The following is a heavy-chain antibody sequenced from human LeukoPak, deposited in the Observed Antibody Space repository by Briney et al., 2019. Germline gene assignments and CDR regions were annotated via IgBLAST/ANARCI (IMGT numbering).Heavy chain of an antibody. CDR1: GFSFSGXX. CDR3: ARSTLYAFDI. V-gene: IGHV3-7*04. J-gene: IGHJ3*02. D-gene: IGHD3-16*02. Sequence: GGSLRLSCAASGFSFSGXXXXXVRQAPGKGLEWVAIIKSDGSEKFYVDSVKGRFTISRDNAENSLYLQMNSLRVEDTALYYCARSTLYAFDIWGQGTMVTVSS. CDR2: IKSDGSEK.